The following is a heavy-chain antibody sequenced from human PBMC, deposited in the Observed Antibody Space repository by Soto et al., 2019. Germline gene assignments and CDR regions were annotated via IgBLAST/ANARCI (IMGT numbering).Heavy chain of an antibody. Sequence: SETLSLTCTVSVGSISSGDYYWSWIRQPPGKGLEWIGYIYYSGSTYYNPSLKSRVTISVDTSKNQFSLKLSSVTAADTAVYYCARGGGHFLEWLLYGAFDIWGQGTMVT. V-gene: IGHV4-30-4*01. D-gene: IGHD3-3*01. CDR3: ARGGGHFLEWLLYGAFDI. J-gene: IGHJ3*02. CDR1: VGSISSGDYY. CDR2: IYYSGST.